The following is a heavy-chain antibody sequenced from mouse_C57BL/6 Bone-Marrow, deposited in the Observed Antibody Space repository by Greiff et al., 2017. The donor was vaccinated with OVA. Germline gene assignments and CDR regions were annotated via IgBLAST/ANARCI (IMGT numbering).Heavy chain of an antibody. V-gene: IGHV1-64*01. CDR3: ARSESYYYGSRYFDV. CDR1: GYTFTSYW. CDR2: IHPNSGST. Sequence: QVQLKESGAELVKPGASVKLSCKASGYTFTSYWMHWVKQRPGQGLEWIGMIHPNSGSTNYNEKFKSKATLTVDKSSSTAYMQLSSLTSEDSAVYYCARSESYYYGSRYFDVWGTGTTVTVSS. D-gene: IGHD1-1*01. J-gene: IGHJ1*03.